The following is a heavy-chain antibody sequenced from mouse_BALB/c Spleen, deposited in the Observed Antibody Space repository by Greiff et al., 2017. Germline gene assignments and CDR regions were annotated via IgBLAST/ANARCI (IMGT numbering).Heavy chain of an antibody. CDR1: GFTFSSYA. CDR2: ISSGGST. CDR3: ARGRGYYYAMDY. V-gene: IGHV5-6-5*01. J-gene: IGHJ4*01. Sequence: EVQRVESGGGLVKPGGSLKLSCAASGFTFSSYAMSWVRQTPEKRLEWVASISSGGSTYYPDSVKGRFTISRDNARNILYLQMSSLRSEDTAMYYCARGRGYYYAMDYWGQGTSVTVSS.